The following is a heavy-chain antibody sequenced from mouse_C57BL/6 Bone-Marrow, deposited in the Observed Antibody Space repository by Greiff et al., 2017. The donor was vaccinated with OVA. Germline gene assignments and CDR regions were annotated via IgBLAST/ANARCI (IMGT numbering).Heavy chain of an antibody. Sequence: QVQLKQSGAELARPGASVKLSCKASGYTFTSYGISWVKQRTGQGLEWIGEIYPRSGNTYYNEKFKGKATLTADKSSSTAYMELLSLTSDDSAVDFCAREGWLLNPFYYWGQGTTLTVSS. CDR2: IYPRSGNT. D-gene: IGHD2-3*01. CDR1: GYTFTSYG. CDR3: AREGWLLNPFYY. J-gene: IGHJ2*01. V-gene: IGHV1-81*01.